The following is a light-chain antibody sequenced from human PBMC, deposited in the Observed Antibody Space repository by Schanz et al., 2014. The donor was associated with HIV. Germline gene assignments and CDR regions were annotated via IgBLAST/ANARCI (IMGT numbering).Light chain of an antibody. Sequence: QSALTQPASVSGSPGQSITISCTGTSSDVGGYDFVSWFQQYPGKAPKLMIYDVAKRPSGISNRFSGSKSGNTASLTIFGLQADDEADYYCQSYDSSLSGLYVFGTGTKLTVL. CDR2: DVA. CDR1: SSDVGGYDF. V-gene: IGLV2-14*01. J-gene: IGLJ1*01. CDR3: QSYDSSLSGLYV.